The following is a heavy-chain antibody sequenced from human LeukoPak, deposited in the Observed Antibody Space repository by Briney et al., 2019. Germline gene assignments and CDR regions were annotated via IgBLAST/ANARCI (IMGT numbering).Heavy chain of an antibody. CDR2: IYYSGST. Sequence: SETLSLTCTVSGGSISNYYWSWIRQPPGKGLEWIGYIYYSGSTKYNPSLKSRVNISVDTSKNQFSLKLNSVTAADTAVYYCARHPYSDFVLDYWGQGTLVTVSS. D-gene: IGHD4-11*01. V-gene: IGHV4-59*08. CDR3: ARHPYSDFVLDY. J-gene: IGHJ4*02. CDR1: GGSISNYY.